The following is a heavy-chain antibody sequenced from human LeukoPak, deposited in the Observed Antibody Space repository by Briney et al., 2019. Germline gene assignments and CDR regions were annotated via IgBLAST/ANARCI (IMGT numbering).Heavy chain of an antibody. J-gene: IGHJ4*02. Sequence: ASVKVSCKASGYTFTGHYLHWVRQAPGQGLEWMGWIDPNSGGTNYAQKFQGRVAMTRDTSISTAYMELSSLRSDDTAVYYCARDREVVVINYFDYWGQGTLVTVSS. CDR2: IDPNSGGT. V-gene: IGHV1-2*02. CDR1: GYTFTGHY. D-gene: IGHD3-22*01. CDR3: ARDREVVVINYFDY.